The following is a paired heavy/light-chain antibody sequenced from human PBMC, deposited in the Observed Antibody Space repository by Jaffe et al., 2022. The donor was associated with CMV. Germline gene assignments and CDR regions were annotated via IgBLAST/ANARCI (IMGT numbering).Heavy chain of an antibody. D-gene: IGHD2-2*01. CDR1: GGTFSSYA. Sequence: QVQLVQSGAEVKKPGSSVKVSCKASGGTFSSYAISWVRQAPGQGLEWMGGIIPIFGTANYAQKFQGRVTITADESTSTAYMELSSLRSEDTAVYYCARVGVVPAAIFGMNGWFDPWGQGTLVTVSS. CDR2: IIPIFGTA. J-gene: IGHJ5*02. V-gene: IGHV1-69*01. CDR3: ARVGVVPAAIFGMNGWFDP.
Light chain of an antibody. CDR3: QQRSNWPPFT. CDR2: DAS. J-gene: IGKJ4*01. V-gene: IGKV3-11*01. CDR1: QSVSSY. Sequence: EIVLTQSPATLSLSPGERATLSCRASQSVSSYLAWYQQKPGQAPRLLIYDASNRATGIPARFSGSGSGTDFTLTISSLEPEDFAVYYCQQRSNWPPFTFGGGTKVEIK.